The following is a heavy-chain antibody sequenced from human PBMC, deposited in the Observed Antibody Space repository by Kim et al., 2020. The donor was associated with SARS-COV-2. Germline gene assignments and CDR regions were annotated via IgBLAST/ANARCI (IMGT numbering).Heavy chain of an antibody. CDR2: IIGGNGNT. D-gene: IGHD2-15*01. V-gene: IGHV1-3*01. CDR3: ARGGGPGLGY. CDR1: GYTFSNYA. Sequence: ASVKVSCKASGYTFSNYAINWVRQAPGQRLECMGWIIGGNGNTYYSPKFQGRVTFTRDTSATTAYMELSSLRSEDTAVYYCARGGGPGLGYWGQGTLVTVSS. J-gene: IGHJ4*02.